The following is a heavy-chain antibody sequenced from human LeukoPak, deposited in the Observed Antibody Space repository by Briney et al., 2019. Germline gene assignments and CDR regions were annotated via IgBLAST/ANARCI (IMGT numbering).Heavy chain of an antibody. D-gene: IGHD3-16*01. Sequence: ASVKVSCKASGYTFTSYYMRWVRQAPGQGLEWMGIINPSGGSTSYAQMFEGRVTMTRDTSTSTVYMELSSLRSEDTAVYFCARAAVFGDYWGQETLVTVSS. CDR2: INPSGGST. CDR1: GYTFTSYY. V-gene: IGHV1-46*01. J-gene: IGHJ4*02. CDR3: ARAAVFGDY.